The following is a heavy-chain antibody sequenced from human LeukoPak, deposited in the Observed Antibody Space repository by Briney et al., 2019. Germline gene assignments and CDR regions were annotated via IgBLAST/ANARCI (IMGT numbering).Heavy chain of an antibody. V-gene: IGHV3-53*01. CDR3: ARSKSRGDYYFDN. CDR2: IYAGGST. J-gene: IGHJ4*02. D-gene: IGHD2-21*02. Sequence: GGFLRLSCAASGFTVSSNYMSWVRQAPGKGLEWVSVIYAGGSTYYADSVKGRFSISRDNSKNTLYLQMNSLRAEDTAVYYCARSKSRGDYYFDNWGQGTLVTVSS. CDR1: GFTVSSNY.